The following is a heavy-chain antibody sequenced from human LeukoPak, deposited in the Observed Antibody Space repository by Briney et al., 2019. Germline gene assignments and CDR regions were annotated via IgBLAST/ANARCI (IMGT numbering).Heavy chain of an antibody. CDR3: ARSRGSGSYYGAY. CDR2: IISSSSYI. Sequence: GGSLRLSCAASGFTFSSYSMNWFRKAPGKGLEWVSSIISSSSYIYYADSVKGRFTISRDNAKNSLYLQMNSLRAEDTAVYCARSRGSGSYYGAYWGQGTLVTVSS. CDR1: GFTFSSYS. D-gene: IGHD1-26*01. J-gene: IGHJ4*02. V-gene: IGHV3-21*01.